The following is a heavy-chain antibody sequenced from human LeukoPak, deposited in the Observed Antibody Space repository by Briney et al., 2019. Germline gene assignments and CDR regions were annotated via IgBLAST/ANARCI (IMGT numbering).Heavy chain of an antibody. Sequence: GGSLRLACAVSWFTVTDNYMSWVRQAPGKGRQWVSVIYPEGRTYYADPGKGRFTIPRDISRNTLFLQMKSLKPDDTVAHNRARNSTVYGDYDYWGQGTLVTVSS. D-gene: IGHD4-17*01. CDR2: IYPEGRT. J-gene: IGHJ4*02. CDR3: ARNSTVYGDYDY. V-gene: IGHV3-53*01. CDR1: WFTVTDNY.